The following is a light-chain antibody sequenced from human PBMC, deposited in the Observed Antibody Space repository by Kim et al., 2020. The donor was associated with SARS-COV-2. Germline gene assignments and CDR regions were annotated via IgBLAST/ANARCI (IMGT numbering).Light chain of an antibody. CDR1: QTVTNNF. J-gene: IGKJ1*01. V-gene: IGKV3-20*01. CDR3: QQYGSSLQT. CDR2: GAS. Sequence: PGERATLSCRATQTVTNNFLAWYQQKPGQAPRLLIYGASRRATGIQDRISGSGSGTDFTLTISRLEPEDSAVYYCQQYGSSLQTFGQGTKVDI.